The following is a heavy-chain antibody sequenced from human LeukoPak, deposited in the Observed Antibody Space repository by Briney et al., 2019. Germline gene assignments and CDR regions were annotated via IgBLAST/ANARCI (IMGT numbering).Heavy chain of an antibody. Sequence: ASVKISCKVSGYTFTDYYMHWVQQAPGKGLEWMGLVDPEDGETIYAEKFQGRVTITADTSTDTAYMELSSLRSEDTAVYYCARGRQGSYYYGSGSYFYWGQGTLVTVSS. CDR3: ARGRQGSYYYGSGSYFY. CDR2: VDPEDGET. J-gene: IGHJ4*02. V-gene: IGHV1-69-2*01. CDR1: GYTFTDYY. D-gene: IGHD3-10*01.